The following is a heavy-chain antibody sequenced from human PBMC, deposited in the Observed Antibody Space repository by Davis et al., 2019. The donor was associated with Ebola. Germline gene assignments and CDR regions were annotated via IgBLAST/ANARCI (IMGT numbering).Heavy chain of an antibody. V-gene: IGHV3-13*01. CDR1: GFTFSNYD. Sequence: GESLKIPCAASGFTFSNYDMHWVRQATGKGLEWVSAIGTAGDTYYPGSVKGRFTISRENAKNSLYLQMNSLRAGDTALYYCTRGPTAAADSYYYGMDVWGQGTTVTVSS. CDR3: TRGPTAAADSYYYGMDV. CDR2: IGTAGDT. J-gene: IGHJ6*02. D-gene: IGHD6-13*01.